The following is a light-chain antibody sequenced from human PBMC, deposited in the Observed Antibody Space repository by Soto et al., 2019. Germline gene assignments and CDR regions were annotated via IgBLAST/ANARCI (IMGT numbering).Light chain of an antibody. CDR2: ESS. V-gene: IGKV1-39*01. CDR3: QETYSIPIT. J-gene: IGKJ5*01. Sequence: DVQMTQSPSSLSASVGDRVTITCRASQNIVTYLNWYQQKPGKAPKLLIYESSNLQSGVSSRFSRSGSETDFTLTISSLQPEDSATYFCQETYSIPITFGQGTRLEIK. CDR1: QNIVTY.